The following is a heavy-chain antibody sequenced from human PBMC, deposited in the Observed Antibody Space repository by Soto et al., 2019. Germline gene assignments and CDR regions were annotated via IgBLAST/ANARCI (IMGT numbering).Heavy chain of an antibody. Sequence: TGPTLVNPKQTLTLTCTFSGFSLSNNEEGEGWIRQPPGKALEWLALIYWDDDKRYSPSLKTRLTITKDTSKNHVVLTMTNVDPVDTATYYCAHGSCSGGDCYPNPYFDYWGQGVLVTVSS. D-gene: IGHD2-21*02. CDR2: IYWDDDK. V-gene: IGHV2-5*02. J-gene: IGHJ4*02. CDR3: AHGSCSGGDCYPNPYFDY. CDR1: GFSLSNNEEG.